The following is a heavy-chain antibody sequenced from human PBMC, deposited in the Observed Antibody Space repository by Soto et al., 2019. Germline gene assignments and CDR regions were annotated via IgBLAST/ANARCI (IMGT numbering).Heavy chain of an antibody. V-gene: IGHV4-30-2*01. Sequence: PSETVSLTCAVSGGSISSGGYSWNWIRQPPGKGLEWIGYIYHSGSTHYNSSLKSRVAMSVDRSKNQFSLNLSSVTAADTAVYYCARAQDYYDSSGYHFDYWGQGTLVTVSS. CDR2: IYHSGST. CDR3: ARAQDYYDSSGYHFDY. J-gene: IGHJ4*02. CDR1: GGSISSGGYS. D-gene: IGHD3-22*01.